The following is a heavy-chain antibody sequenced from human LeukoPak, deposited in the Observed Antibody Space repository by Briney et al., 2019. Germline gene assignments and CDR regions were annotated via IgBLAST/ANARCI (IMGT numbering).Heavy chain of an antibody. CDR2: LSYDGSNK. CDR3: ARDGRRYCSSTSCSYFDY. CDR1: GFTFSSYA. Sequence: GGSLRLSCAAPGFTFSSYAIPWVRQAPGQGREGGGVLSYDGSNKYYADSVKGRFTISRDNSKNTLYLQMNSLRAEDTAVYYCARDGRRYCSSTSCSYFDYWGQGTLVTVSS. D-gene: IGHD2-2*01. V-gene: IGHV3-30-3*01. J-gene: IGHJ4*02.